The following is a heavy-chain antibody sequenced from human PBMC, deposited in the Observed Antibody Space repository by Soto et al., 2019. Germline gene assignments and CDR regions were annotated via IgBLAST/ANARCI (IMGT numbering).Heavy chain of an antibody. CDR3: ARVRYGSGSYLLDWFDP. J-gene: IGHJ5*02. CDR1: GGSISSSSYY. D-gene: IGHD3-10*01. Sequence: PSETLSLTCTVSGGSISSSSYYWGWIRQPPGKGLEWIGSIYYSGSTYYNPSLKSRVTISVDTSKNQFSLKLSSVTAADTAVYYCARVRYGSGSYLLDWFDPWGQGTLVTVSS. V-gene: IGHV4-39*07. CDR2: IYYSGST.